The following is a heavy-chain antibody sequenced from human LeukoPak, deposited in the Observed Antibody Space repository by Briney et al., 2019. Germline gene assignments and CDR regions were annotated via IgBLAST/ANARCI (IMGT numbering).Heavy chain of an antibody. CDR2: ISSSGSTI. D-gene: IGHD3-22*01. J-gene: IGHJ4*02. Sequence: PGGSLRLSCAASGFTFSRYGMHWVRQAPGKGLEWVSYISSSGSTIYYADSVKGRFTISRDNAKNSLYLQMNSLRAEDTAVYYCAGADTYYYDSSVASGGDYWGQGTLVTVSS. V-gene: IGHV3-48*03. CDR3: AGADTYYYDSSVASGGDY. CDR1: GFTFSRYG.